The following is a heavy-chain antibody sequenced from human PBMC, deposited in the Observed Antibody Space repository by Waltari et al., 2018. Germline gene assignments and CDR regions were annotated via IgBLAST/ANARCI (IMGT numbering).Heavy chain of an antibody. CDR2: ISYSGAT. D-gene: IGHD3-16*01. CDR1: GGSITTSRHY. CDR3: ATYVGASVGTAAFDV. Sequence: QLHLQESGPGLVKPSATLSLTCSVSGGSITTSRHYWGWIRQPPGKGLEWTGTISYSGATYYNPSLRSRVTISLDTSKNQFSLKLNSVTAADTAVYYCATYVGASVGTAAFDVWGQGTMVTVSS. V-gene: IGHV4-39*01. J-gene: IGHJ3*01.